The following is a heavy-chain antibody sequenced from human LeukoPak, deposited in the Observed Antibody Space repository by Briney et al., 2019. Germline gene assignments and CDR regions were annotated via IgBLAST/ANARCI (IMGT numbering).Heavy chain of an antibody. D-gene: IGHD1-26*01. Sequence: ASVNVSCKASGYTFTSYYMHWVRQAPGQGLEWMGIINPSGGSTSYAQKFQGRVTMTRDTSTSTVYMELSSLRSEDTAVYYCARTKTSGSQLLIYFDYWGQGTLVTVSS. V-gene: IGHV1-46*01. CDR3: ARTKTSGSQLLIYFDY. CDR2: INPSGGST. CDR1: GYTFTSYY. J-gene: IGHJ4*02.